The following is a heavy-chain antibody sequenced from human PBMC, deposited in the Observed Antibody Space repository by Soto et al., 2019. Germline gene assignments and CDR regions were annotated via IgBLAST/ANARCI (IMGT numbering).Heavy chain of an antibody. V-gene: IGHV3-48*03. Sequence: PGGSLRLSCAASGCNFNSYEMKWLRQAPGKGLEWISYISSSGNTIYYAESVKGRFTISRDNAKNSLFLQMNSLRAEDTAVYYCARGVYDSNGYSYPWGQGTLVTVSS. D-gene: IGHD3-22*01. CDR3: ARGVYDSNGYSYP. J-gene: IGHJ5*02. CDR1: GCNFNSYE. CDR2: ISSSGNTI.